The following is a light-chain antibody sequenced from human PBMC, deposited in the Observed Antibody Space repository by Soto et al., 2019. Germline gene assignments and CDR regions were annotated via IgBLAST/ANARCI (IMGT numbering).Light chain of an antibody. V-gene: IGKV3-20*01. Sequence: EIVLTQSPGTLSLSPGERATLSCRATQSVSSSSLAWYQQKPGQAPRLLIYGASSRATGIPDRFSGSGSGTDFTLTISRLEPEDFAVYYCQQYGSSPFTFGPGITVDIK. CDR3: QQYGSSPFT. J-gene: IGKJ3*01. CDR1: QSVSSSS. CDR2: GAS.